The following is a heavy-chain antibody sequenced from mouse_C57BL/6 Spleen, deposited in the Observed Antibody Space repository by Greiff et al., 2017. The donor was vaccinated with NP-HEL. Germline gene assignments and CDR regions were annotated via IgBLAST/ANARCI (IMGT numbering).Heavy chain of an antibody. D-gene: IGHD2-12*01. Sequence: QVQLKQPGAELVMPGASVKLSCKASGYTFTSYWMHWVKQRPGQGLEWIGEIDPSDSYTNYNQKFKGKSTLTVDKSSSTAYMQLSSLTSEDSAVYYGERSGSEYKYDEGAWFAYWGQGTLVTVSA. CDR3: ERSGSEYKYDEGAWFAY. J-gene: IGHJ3*01. V-gene: IGHV1-69*01. CDR2: IDPSDSYT. CDR1: GYTFTSYW.